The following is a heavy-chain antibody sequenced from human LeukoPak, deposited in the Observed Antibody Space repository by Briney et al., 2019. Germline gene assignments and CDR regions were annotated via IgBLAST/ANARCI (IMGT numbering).Heavy chain of an antibody. CDR2: ITDSGDGT. CDR3: AKESRIVPAATEFDY. J-gene: IGHJ4*02. V-gene: IGHV3-23*01. D-gene: IGHD2-2*01. CDR1: GFTFSSYA. Sequence: GGSLRLSCAASGFTFSSYAMSWVRQTPGMRLEWVSAITDSGDGTYYADSVKGRFTISRDNSKNTLYLQMNSLRAEDTAVYYCAKESRIVPAATEFDYWGQGTLVTVSS.